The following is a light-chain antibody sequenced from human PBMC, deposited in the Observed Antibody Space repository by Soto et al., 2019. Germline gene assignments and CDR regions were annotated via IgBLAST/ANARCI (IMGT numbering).Light chain of an antibody. CDR3: QQYESTPPT. Sequence: DIVMTQSPDSLAVSLGERATINCKSSQSVLYSSNNKNYLAWYQQRPGQPPKLLIYWASTRESGVPDRFSRSGSGTDFTLTITSLQAEDVADYYCQQYESTPPTCGQGTKLEIK. J-gene: IGKJ2*01. CDR2: WAS. V-gene: IGKV4-1*01. CDR1: QSVLYSSNNKNY.